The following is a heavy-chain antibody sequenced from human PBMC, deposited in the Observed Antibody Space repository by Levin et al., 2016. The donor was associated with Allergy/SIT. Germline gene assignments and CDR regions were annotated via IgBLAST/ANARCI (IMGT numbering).Heavy chain of an antibody. Sequence: SETLSLTCSVSGVSVFSGDYYWTWIRQPPGKGLEWIGYIYYTGNTIYTPSLKSRVTMSVDTSKKQFSLDLRSVTAADTAVYYCARGHVGDYSNYDNWFDPWGQGTLVNVSS. J-gene: IGHJ5*02. CDR2: IYYTGNT. CDR3: ARGHVGDYSNYDNWFDP. D-gene: IGHD4-11*01. CDR1: GVSVFSGDYY. V-gene: IGHV4-61*08.